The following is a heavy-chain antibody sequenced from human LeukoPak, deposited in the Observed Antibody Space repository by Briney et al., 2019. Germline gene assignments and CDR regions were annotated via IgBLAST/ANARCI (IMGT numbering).Heavy chain of an antibody. V-gene: IGHV3-7*01. D-gene: IGHD3-3*01. CDR2: IKQDGSEK. Sequence: GSLSRSAAASRITFKYWMSWVRQAPGKGLEWVANIKQDGSEKYYVDSVKGRFTISRDNAKKSLFLQMNRQGAEDPAVYYCASSYSCEFCSGHFRGQGTLVTVSS. J-gene: IGHJ4*02. CDR3: ASSYSCEFCSGHF. CDR1: RITFKYW.